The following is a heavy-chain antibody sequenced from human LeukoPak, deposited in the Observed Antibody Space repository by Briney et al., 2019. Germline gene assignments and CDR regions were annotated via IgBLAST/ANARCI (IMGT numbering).Heavy chain of an antibody. V-gene: IGHV1-69*04. J-gene: IGHJ5*02. Sequence: ASVKVSCKASGGTFSSYAISWVRQAPGQGLEWMGRIIPIFGIANYAQKFQGRVTITADKSTSTAYMELSNLRSEDTAVYYCAREGYSYGNAWGQGTLVTVSS. D-gene: IGHD5-18*01. CDR3: AREGYSYGNA. CDR1: GGTFSSYA. CDR2: IIPIFGIA.